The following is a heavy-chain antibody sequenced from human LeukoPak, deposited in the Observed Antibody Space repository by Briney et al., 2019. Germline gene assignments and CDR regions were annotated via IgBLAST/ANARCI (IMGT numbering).Heavy chain of an antibody. CDR3: ARDGWIGGYNWFDP. CDR1: GGSISSSSYY. V-gene: IGHV4-61*02. Sequence: NSSETLSLTCTVSGGSISSSSYYWSWIRQPAGKGLEWIGRIYTSGSTNYNPSLKSRVTMSVDTSKNQFSLKLSSVTAADTAVYYCARDGWIGGYNWFDPWGQGTLVTVSS. J-gene: IGHJ5*02. CDR2: IYTSGST. D-gene: IGHD2-2*03.